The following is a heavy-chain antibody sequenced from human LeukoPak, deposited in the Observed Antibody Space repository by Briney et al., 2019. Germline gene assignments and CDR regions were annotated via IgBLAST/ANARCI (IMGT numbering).Heavy chain of an antibody. CDR3: AKDTGFVVY. CDR1: GFTFSSYS. Sequence: PGGSLRLSCAASGFTFSSYSMNWVRQAPGKGLEWVSCISSFSGTIYYADSVKGRFTISRDNAKNSLYLQMNSLRAEDTAVYYCAKDTGFVVYWGQGTLVTVSS. D-gene: IGHD3-10*01. CDR2: ISSFSGTI. J-gene: IGHJ4*02. V-gene: IGHV3-48*01.